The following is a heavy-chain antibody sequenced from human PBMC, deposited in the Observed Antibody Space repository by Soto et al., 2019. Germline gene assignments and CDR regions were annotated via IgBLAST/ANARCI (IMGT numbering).Heavy chain of an antibody. V-gene: IGHV1-69*13. Sequence: SVKVSCKASGGTFSSYAISWVRQAPGQGLEWMGGIIPIFGTANYAQKFQGRVTITADESTSTAYMELSRLRSEDTAVYYCARDYYDISGYYRDPVNYYYYYGMDVWGQGTTVTVSS. D-gene: IGHD3-22*01. CDR1: GGTFSSYA. J-gene: IGHJ6*02. CDR2: IIPIFGTA. CDR3: ARDYYDISGYYRDPVNYYYYYGMDV.